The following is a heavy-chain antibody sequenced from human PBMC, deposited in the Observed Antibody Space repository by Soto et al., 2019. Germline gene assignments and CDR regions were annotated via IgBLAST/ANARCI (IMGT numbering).Heavy chain of an antibody. CDR2: IWYDGSNK. J-gene: IGHJ4*02. D-gene: IGHD6-13*01. CDR3: ASTAAAGIGYYFDY. Sequence: RLSCAASGFTFSSYGMHWVRQAPGKGLEWVAVIWYDGSNKYYADSVKGRFTNSRDNSKNTLYLQMNSLRAEDTAVYYCASTAAAGIGYYFDYWGQGTLVTVSS. V-gene: IGHV3-33*01. CDR1: GFTFSSYG.